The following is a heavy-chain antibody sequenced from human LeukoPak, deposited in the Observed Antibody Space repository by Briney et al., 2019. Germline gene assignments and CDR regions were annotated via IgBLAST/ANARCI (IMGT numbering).Heavy chain of an antibody. D-gene: IGHD5-24*01. V-gene: IGHV4-59*01. J-gene: IGHJ4*02. CDR1: GGSISSYY. CDR3: ARVRSDGYNLQEKYYFDY. Sequence: SETLSLTCTVSGGSISSYYWSWIRQPPGKGLEWIGYIYYSGSTNYNPSLKSRVTISVDTSKNQFSLKLSSVTAADTAVYYCARVRSDGYNLQEKYYFDYWGQGTLVTVSS. CDR2: IYYSGST.